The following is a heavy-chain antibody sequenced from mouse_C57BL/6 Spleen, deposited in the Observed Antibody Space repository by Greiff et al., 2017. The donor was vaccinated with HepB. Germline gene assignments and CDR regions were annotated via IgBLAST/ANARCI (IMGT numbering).Heavy chain of an antibody. Sequence: QVQLQQPGAELVRPGTSVKLSCKASGYTFTSYWMHWVKQRPGQGLEWIGVIDPSDSYTNYNQKFKGKATLTVDTSSSTAYMQLSSLTSEDSAVYYGARKDGNYEAWFAYWGQGTLVTVSA. CDR2: IDPSDSYT. CDR1: GYTFTSYW. CDR3: ARKDGNYEAWFAY. D-gene: IGHD2-1*01. J-gene: IGHJ3*01. V-gene: IGHV1-59*01.